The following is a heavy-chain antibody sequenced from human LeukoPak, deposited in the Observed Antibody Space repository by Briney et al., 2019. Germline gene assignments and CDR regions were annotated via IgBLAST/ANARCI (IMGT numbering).Heavy chain of an antibody. CDR3: ARRYCGGDCHSPYFDY. J-gene: IGHJ4*02. V-gene: IGHV3-30-3*01. Sequence: GGSLRLSCAASGFTFSSYAMHWVRQAPGKGLEWVAVISYDGSNKYYADSVKGRFTISRDNSKNTLYLQMNSLRAEDTAVYYCARRYCGGDCHSPYFDYWGQGTLVTVSS. CDR2: ISYDGSNK. D-gene: IGHD2-21*02. CDR1: GFTFSSYA.